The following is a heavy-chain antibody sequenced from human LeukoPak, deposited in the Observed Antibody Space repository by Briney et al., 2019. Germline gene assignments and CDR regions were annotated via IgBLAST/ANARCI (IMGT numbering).Heavy chain of an antibody. J-gene: IGHJ4*02. V-gene: IGHV3-7*01. CDR2: IKQDGSEK. D-gene: IGHD6-6*01. Sequence: GGSLRLSCAASGFTFSSYSMNWVRQAPGKGLEWVANIKQDGSEKKYVDSVKGRFTISRDNAKNSLYLQMNSLRAEDTAVYYCARTDSTSSGYFDYWGQGTLVTVSS. CDR1: GFTFSSYS. CDR3: ARTDSTSSGYFDY.